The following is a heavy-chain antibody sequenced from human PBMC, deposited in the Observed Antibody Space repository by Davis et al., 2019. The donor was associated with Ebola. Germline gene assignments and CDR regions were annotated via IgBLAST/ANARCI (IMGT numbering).Heavy chain of an antibody. J-gene: IGHJ4*02. D-gene: IGHD3-3*01. CDR2: ISAYNGNT. V-gene: IGHV1-18*04. CDR3: ARQEYDFWSGYHIDY. CDR1: GYTFTGYY. Sequence: ASVKVSCKASGYTFTGYYMHWVRQAPGQGLEWMGWISAYNGNTNYAQKLQGRVTMTTDTSTSTAYMELRSLRSDDTAVYYCARQEYDFWSGYHIDYWGQGTLVTVSS.